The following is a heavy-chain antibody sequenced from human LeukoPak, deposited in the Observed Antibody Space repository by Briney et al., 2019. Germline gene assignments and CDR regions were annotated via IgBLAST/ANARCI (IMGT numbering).Heavy chain of an antibody. J-gene: IGHJ4*02. CDR1: GYTFTGYY. CDR3: ARGERYDSSGYPDS. D-gene: IGHD3-22*01. Sequence: ASVKVSCKASGYTFTGYYMHWVRQAPGQGLELMGRINPNSGGTNYAQKFQGRVTMTRDTSISTAYMDLTRLTSDDTAVYYCARGERYDSSGYPDSWGQGTLVTVSS. CDR2: INPNSGGT. V-gene: IGHV1-2*06.